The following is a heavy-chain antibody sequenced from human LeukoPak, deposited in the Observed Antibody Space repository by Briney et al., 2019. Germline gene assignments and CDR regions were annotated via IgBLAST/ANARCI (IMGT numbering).Heavy chain of an antibody. D-gene: IGHD6-6*01. V-gene: IGHV3-30*01. J-gene: IGHJ4*02. CDR3: VRVRSSSSLDY. Sequence: PGRSLRLSCAASGFSFSSYAMHWVRQAPGKGLDWVAVISYDGNTKYCADSVKGRFTISRDNPKNTLSLRMNSLRPEDTAVYYCVRVRSSSSLDYWGQGTLVTVSS. CDR2: ISYDGNTK. CDR1: GFSFSSYA.